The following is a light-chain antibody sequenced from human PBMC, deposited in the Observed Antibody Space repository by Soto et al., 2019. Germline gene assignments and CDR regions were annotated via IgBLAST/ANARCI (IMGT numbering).Light chain of an antibody. Sequence: QSALTQPPSVSAASGQNVTISCSGSNSNIENNFISWYQLLPGTAPKLLICENNRRPSRILDRFSGSKSGTSATLLITGLLPGDEADYYCGTWDGSLSAWVFGVGTKLTVL. J-gene: IGLJ3*02. CDR3: GTWDGSLSAWV. V-gene: IGLV1-51*02. CDR1: NSNIENNF. CDR2: ENN.